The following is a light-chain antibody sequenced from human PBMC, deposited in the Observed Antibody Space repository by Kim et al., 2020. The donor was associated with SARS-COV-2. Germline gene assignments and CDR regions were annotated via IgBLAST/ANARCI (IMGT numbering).Light chain of an antibody. CDR2: GAS. J-gene: IGKJ5*01. Sequence: ASVGDRVTITCRASQDIRNDLGWYQQNPGRAPKRLIYGASSLQSGVPSRFSGSGSGTEFTRTISSVQPEDFATYFCLQRSTCPITYGQGTRLEIK. CDR1: QDIRND. CDR3: LQRSTCPIT. V-gene: IGKV1-17*01.